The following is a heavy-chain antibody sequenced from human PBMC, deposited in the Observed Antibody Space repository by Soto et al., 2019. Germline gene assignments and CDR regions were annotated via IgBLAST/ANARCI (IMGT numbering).Heavy chain of an antibody. J-gene: IGHJ4*02. D-gene: IGHD3-22*01. CDR2: ISYSGST. V-gene: IGHV4-59*01. CDR1: DGSISNYY. Sequence: PSETLSLTCTVSDGSISNYYWNWIRQPPGKGLEWIGYISYSGSTNYNPSLKSRVTISVDTSKNQFSLKLSSVTAADTAVYYCAREMYDSSGYYVAWDYWGQGTLVTVSS. CDR3: AREMYDSSGYYVAWDY.